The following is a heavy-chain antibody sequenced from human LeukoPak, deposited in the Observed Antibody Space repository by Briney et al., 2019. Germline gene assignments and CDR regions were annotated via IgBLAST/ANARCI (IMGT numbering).Heavy chain of an antibody. J-gene: IGHJ4*02. V-gene: IGHV3-30*04. CDR3: ARSGYSSSFDY. CDR1: GFTFSSYA. D-gene: IGHD6-13*01. CDR2: KSYDGSNK. Sequence: GRSLKLSCAASGFTFSSYAMHWVRQAPGKGLEWVAVKSYDGSNKYYADSVKGRFTISRDNSKNTLYLQMNSLRAEDTAVYYCARSGYSSSFDYWGQGTLVTVSS.